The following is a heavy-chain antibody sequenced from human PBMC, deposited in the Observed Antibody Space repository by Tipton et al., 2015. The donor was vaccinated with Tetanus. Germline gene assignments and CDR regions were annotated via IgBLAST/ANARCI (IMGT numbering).Heavy chain of an antibody. CDR1: GGSVSNRTLY. J-gene: IGHJ4*02. Sequence: LSLTCAVSGGSVSNRTLYWGWIRQSPGKGLEWIGGIYYTGGSYYFPSFKNRVTLSVDTSKDQFSLRLTSVTAADTAVYYCAGRKGFYRPFDYWGQGHLVTVSS. V-gene: IGHV4-39*01. CDR2: IYYTGGS. D-gene: IGHD3-3*01. CDR3: AGRKGFYRPFDY.